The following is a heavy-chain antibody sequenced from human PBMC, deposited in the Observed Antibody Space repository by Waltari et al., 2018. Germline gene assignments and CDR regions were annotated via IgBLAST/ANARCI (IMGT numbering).Heavy chain of an antibody. CDR1: GGSFSGYY. J-gene: IGHJ3*02. D-gene: IGHD3-3*01. Sequence: QVQLQQWGAGLLKPSETLSLTCAVYGGSFSGYYWSWIRQPPGKGLEGIGEINHSGSTNYNPSLKSRVTISVDTSKNQFSLKLSSVTAADTAVYYCARRRISYYDFWSGPFDIWGQGTMVTVSS. V-gene: IGHV4-34*01. CDR3: ARRRISYYDFWSGPFDI. CDR2: INHSGST.